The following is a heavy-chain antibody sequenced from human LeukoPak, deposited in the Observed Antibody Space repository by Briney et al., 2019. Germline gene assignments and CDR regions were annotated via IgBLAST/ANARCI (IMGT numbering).Heavy chain of an antibody. CDR1: GFTFGDYA. Sequence: GGSLRLSCTTSGFTFGDYAMSWFRQAPGKGLEWVGLIRSKVNGGTTEYAASVKGRFTISRDDSKSIAYLQMNSLKTEDTAVYYCTKLSPSINYYGMDVWGQGTTVTVSS. V-gene: IGHV3-49*03. CDR3: TKLSPSINYYGMDV. D-gene: IGHD6-6*01. CDR2: IRSKVNGGTT. J-gene: IGHJ6*02.